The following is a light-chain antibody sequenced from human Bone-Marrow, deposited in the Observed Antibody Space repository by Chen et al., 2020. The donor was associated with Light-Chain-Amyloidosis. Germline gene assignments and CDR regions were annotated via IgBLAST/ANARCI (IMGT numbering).Light chain of an antibody. J-gene: IGLJ1*01. Sequence: QSVLTQPPSAYGTPGQRVTIACSGARSNIGINYVYWYQHFTGAAPTLLIHRNYQRASGVPGRSAACKYGTAAFLASSGLRSEDAADSYRAAWAGSLSGYVFGTGTKVIVL. V-gene: IGLV1-47*01. CDR3: AAWAGSLSGYV. CDR1: RSNIGINY. CDR2: RNY.